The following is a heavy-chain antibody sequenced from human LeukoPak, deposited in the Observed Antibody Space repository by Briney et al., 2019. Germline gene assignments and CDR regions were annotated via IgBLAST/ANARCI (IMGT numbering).Heavy chain of an antibody. Sequence: PGGSLRLSCAASGFTFSSYWMSWVRQAPGKGLEWVANIKQDGSEKYYVDSVKGRFTISRDNAKNSLYLQMNSLRAEDTAVYYCARGDYDFWSGPTGGYFDYWGQGTLVTVSS. V-gene: IGHV3-7*01. CDR3: ARGDYDFWSGPTGGYFDY. J-gene: IGHJ4*02. CDR1: GFTFSSYW. CDR2: IKQDGSEK. D-gene: IGHD3-3*01.